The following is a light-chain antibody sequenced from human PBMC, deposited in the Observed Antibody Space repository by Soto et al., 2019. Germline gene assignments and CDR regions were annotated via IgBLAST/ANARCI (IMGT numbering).Light chain of an antibody. CDR3: SSYAGSKDV. J-gene: IGLJ2*01. CDR1: SSDVGGYNY. CDR2: EVS. V-gene: IGLV2-8*01. Sequence: QSALTQSPSASGSPGQSVTISCTGTSSDVGGYNYVSWYQQHPGKAPKLMIYEVSKRPSGVPDRFSGSKSGNTASLTVSGLQAEDEADYYCSSYAGSKDVFGGGTKLTVL.